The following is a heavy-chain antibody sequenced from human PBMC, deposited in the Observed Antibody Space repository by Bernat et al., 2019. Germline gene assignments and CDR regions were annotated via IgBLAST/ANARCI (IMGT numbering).Heavy chain of an antibody. V-gene: IGHV6-1*01. J-gene: IGHJ6*02. CDR1: GDSVPSNSLA. D-gene: IGHD2-8*02. Sequence: QVQLQQSGPGLVKPSQTLSLTCAISGDSVPSNSLAWNWIRQSPSRGLEWLGRTYYRSTWYNDYAVSVKSRITINTDTSKNQFSLQLNSVTPEDTPVYYCARESSIATSGPPSYYSALDLWRQGPPVTVSS. CDR2: TYYRSTWYN. CDR3: ARESSIATSGPPSYYSALDL.